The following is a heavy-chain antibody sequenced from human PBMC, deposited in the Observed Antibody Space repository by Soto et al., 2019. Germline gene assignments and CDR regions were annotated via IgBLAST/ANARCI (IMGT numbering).Heavy chain of an antibody. D-gene: IGHD5-12*01. CDR3: VRAAGYSGNDYVYYYGMDV. V-gene: IGHV3-33*01. CDR2: VWYDGGNK. J-gene: IGHJ6*02. CDR1: GFTFRNYG. Sequence: QVQLVESGGGVVQPGRSLRLSCAASGFTFRNYGMHWVRQAPAKGLEWVALVWYDGGNKNYVDSVKGRFTISRDNSKNTLYRQMNSLRDADTAVYYCVRAAGYSGNDYVYYYGMDVWGQGTTVTVSS.